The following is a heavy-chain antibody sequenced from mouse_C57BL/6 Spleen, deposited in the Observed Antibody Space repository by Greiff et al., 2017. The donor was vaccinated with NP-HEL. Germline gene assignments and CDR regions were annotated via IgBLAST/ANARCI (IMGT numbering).Heavy chain of an antibody. CDR3: ARGVTTVVEGAMDY. D-gene: IGHD1-1*01. J-gene: IGHJ4*01. Sequence: VQLQQPGAELVRPGSSVKLSCKASGYTFTSYWMDWVKQRPGQGLEWIGNIYPSDSETHYNQKFKDKATLTVDKSSSTAYMQLSSLTSEDSAVYYCARGVTTVVEGAMDYWGQGTSVTVSS. V-gene: IGHV1-61*01. CDR1: GYTFTSYW. CDR2: IYPSDSET.